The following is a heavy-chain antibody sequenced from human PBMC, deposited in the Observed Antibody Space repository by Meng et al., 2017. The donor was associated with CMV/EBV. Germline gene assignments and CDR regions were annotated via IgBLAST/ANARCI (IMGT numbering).Heavy chain of an antibody. CDR2: INSDGSST. D-gene: IGHD1-26*01. Sequence: SCAASGFTFSSYWMHWVRQAPGKGLVWVSRINSDGSSTSYADSVKGRFTISRDNAKNTLYLQMNSLRAEDTAVYYRASGTLRLGFDPWGQGTLVTVSS. J-gene: IGHJ5*02. CDR3: ASGTLRLGFDP. CDR1: GFTFSSYW. V-gene: IGHV3-74*01.